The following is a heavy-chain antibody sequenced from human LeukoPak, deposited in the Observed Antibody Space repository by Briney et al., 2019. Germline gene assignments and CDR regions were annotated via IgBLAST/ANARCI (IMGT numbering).Heavy chain of an antibody. V-gene: IGHV1-2*02. CDR2: INPNSGGT. D-gene: IGHD3-10*01. CDR3: AIDMVRGASNRFDP. Sequence: ASVKVSCKASGYTFTSYGISWVRQAPGQGLEWMGWINPNSGGTNYAQKFQGRVTMTRDTSISTAYMELSRLRSEDTAVYYCAIDMVRGASNRFDPWGQGTLVTVSS. J-gene: IGHJ5*02. CDR1: GYTFTSYG.